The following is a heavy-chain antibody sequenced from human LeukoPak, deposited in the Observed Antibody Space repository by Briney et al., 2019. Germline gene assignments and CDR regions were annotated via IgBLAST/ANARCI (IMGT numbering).Heavy chain of an antibody. D-gene: IGHD2-2*01. Sequence: MPSETLSLTCTVSGGSISSGGYYWSWIRQPPGKGLEWIGYIYHSGSTYYNPSLKSRVTMSVDRSKNQFSLKLSSVTAADTAVYYCARGRPAAISYAFDIWGQGTMVTVSS. CDR1: GGSISSGGYY. CDR3: ARGRPAAISYAFDI. V-gene: IGHV4-30-2*01. J-gene: IGHJ3*02. CDR2: IYHSGST.